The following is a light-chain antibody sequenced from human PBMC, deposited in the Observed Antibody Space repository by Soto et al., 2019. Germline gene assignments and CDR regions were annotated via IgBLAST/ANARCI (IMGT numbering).Light chain of an antibody. CDR2: EAS. CDR3: CSHTGTRAFYV. CDR1: SGDIATYNF. J-gene: IGLJ1*01. Sequence: QSALTQPASVSGSPGQSITISCTGISGDIATYNFVSWYQQHPGKVPKLLIYEASKRPSGVSHRFSGSRSGNTASLTISVLQAEDEADYYCCSHTGTRAFYVFAAGTEVTVL. V-gene: IGLV2-23*01.